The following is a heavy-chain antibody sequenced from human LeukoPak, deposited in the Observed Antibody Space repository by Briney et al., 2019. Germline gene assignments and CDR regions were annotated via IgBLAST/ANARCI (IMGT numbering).Heavy chain of an antibody. J-gene: IGHJ5*02. V-gene: IGHV4-30-2*01. D-gene: IGHD3-10*01. CDR3: ARVLLWFGETRYNWFDP. CDR2: IYHSGST. Sequence: SQTLSLTCAVSGGSISSGGYSWSWLRQPPGKGLEWIGYIYHSGSTYYNPSLKSRVTISVDRSKNQFSPKLSSVTAADTAVYYRARVLLWFGETRYNWFDPWGQGTLVTVSS. CDR1: GGSISSGGYS.